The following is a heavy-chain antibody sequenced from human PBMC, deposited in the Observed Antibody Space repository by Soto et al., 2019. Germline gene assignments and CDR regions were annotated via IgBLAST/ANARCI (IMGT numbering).Heavy chain of an antibody. CDR1: GFTFSSYG. V-gene: IGHV3-33*01. CDR3: ARGGRDDYGVNGAFDI. Sequence: QVQLVESGGGVVQPGRSLRLSCAASGFTFSSYGMHWVRQAPGKGLEWVAVIWYDGSNKYYADSVKGRFTISRDNSKNTLYLQMNSLRAEETAVYYCARGGRDDYGVNGAFDIWGQGTMVTVSS. J-gene: IGHJ3*02. D-gene: IGHD4-17*01. CDR2: IWYDGSNK.